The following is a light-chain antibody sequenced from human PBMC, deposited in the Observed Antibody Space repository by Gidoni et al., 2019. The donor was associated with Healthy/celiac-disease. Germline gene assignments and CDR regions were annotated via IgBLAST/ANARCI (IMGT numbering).Light chain of an antibody. Sequence: EIVLTQSPGTLSLSPGERATLSCRASQRVSSSYLAWYQQKPGQAPRLLIEGSSSRATGIPDRFSGSGSGTDFTLTISRLEPEDFAVYYCQQYGSPWTFGQGTKVEIK. V-gene: IGKV3-20*01. CDR2: GSS. CDR3: QQYGSPWT. J-gene: IGKJ1*01. CDR1: QRVSSSY.